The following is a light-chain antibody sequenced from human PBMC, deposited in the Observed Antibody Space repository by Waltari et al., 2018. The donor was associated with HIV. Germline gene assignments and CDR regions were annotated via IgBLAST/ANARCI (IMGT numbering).Light chain of an antibody. CDR2: EVT. J-gene: IGLJ2*01. Sequence: QSALTHPPSASGSPGHAVTISCAGTRSDVGAYHYVSWYHQHPGKAPKLIIYEVTKRPSGVPDRCARSKSGNAASLTVSGLQADDEAVYYCSAYAGINPLIFGGGT. CDR1: RSDVGAYHY. V-gene: IGLV2-8*01. CDR3: SAYAGINPLI.